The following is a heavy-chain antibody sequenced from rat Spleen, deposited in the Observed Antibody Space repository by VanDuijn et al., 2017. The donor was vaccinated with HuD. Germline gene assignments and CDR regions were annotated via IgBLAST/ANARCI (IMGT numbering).Heavy chain of an antibody. D-gene: IGHD1-9*01. CDR3: ARRHYGYTDYFDY. CDR1: GFTFSDYA. CDR2: IIYDGTHT. V-gene: IGHV5-17*01. Sequence: EVPLVESGGGLVQPGRSLKFSCAASGFTFSDYAMAWVRQAPKKGLEWVATIIYDGTHTFYRDSVKGRFTISRDNAKSTLSLQMDSLRSEDTATYYCARRHYGYTDYFDYWGQGVMVTVSS. J-gene: IGHJ2*01.